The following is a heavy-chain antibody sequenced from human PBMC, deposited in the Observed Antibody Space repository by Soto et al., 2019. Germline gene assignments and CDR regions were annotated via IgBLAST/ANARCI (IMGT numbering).Heavy chain of an antibody. J-gene: IGHJ6*03. Sequence: GGSLRLSCAASGFILSSYSMNWVRQAPGKGLEWVSYISSSSSTIYYADSVKGRFTISRDNAKNSLYLQMNSLRAEDTAVYYCARKMRPYYSNYGALYYYYYMDVWGKGTTVTVSS. V-gene: IGHV3-48*01. CDR2: ISSSSSTI. D-gene: IGHD4-4*01. CDR3: ARKMRPYYSNYGALYYYYYMDV. CDR1: GFILSSYS.